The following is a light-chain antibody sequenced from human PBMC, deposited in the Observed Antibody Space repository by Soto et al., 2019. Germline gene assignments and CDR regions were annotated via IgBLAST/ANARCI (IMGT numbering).Light chain of an antibody. CDR1: ESVHSN. CDR3: QQYGKWTPT. CDR2: YAS. Sequence: EMVMTQSPATLSVSPGERVTLSCRASESVHSNLAWYQHKPGQGPSLLIYYASNRVTGVPDRFSGSGSRTDFTLTISSLRSEDFGAYYCQQYGKWTPTFGPGTKVEIK. J-gene: IGKJ3*01. V-gene: IGKV3-15*01.